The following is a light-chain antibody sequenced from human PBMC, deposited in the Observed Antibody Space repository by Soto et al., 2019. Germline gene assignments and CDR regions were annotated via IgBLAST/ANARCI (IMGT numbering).Light chain of an antibody. CDR1: SSNIGSNT. CDR2: SNN. CDR3: AAWDDSLNGPNWV. Sequence: QSVLTQPPSASGTPGQRVTISCSGSSSNIGSNTVNWYQQLPGTAPKLLIYSNNQQPSGVPDRFSGSKSGTSASLAISGLQSEDEADYYCAAWDDSLNGPNWVFGGGTKVTVL. J-gene: IGLJ3*02. V-gene: IGLV1-44*01.